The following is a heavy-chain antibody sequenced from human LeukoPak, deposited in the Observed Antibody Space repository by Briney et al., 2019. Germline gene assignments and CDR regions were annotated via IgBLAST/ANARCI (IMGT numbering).Heavy chain of an antibody. CDR2: MNPNSGNS. D-gene: IGHD2-15*01. Sequence: ASVKVSCKASGYTFTNYDINWVRQATGQGLEWMGYMNPNSGNSAYAQKFQGRVTITTDASISTAYMELSGLRAEDTAVYYCAKDLDAGSSWGQGTLVTVSS. J-gene: IGHJ5*02. CDR3: AKDLDAGSS. CDR1: GYTFTNYD. V-gene: IGHV1-8*01.